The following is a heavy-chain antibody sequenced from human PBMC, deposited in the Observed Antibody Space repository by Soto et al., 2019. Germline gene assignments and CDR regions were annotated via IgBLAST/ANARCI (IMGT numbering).Heavy chain of an antibody. J-gene: IGHJ4*02. Sequence: SETLSLTCTVSGGSISSSSYYWGWIRQPPGKGLEWIGGIYYSGSTYYNPSLKSRVTISVDTSKDQFSLRLSSVTAADTAVYYCARLGLRHRNPADYWGQGTLVTVSS. V-gene: IGHV4-39*01. D-gene: IGHD5-12*01. CDR3: ARLGLRHRNPADY. CDR1: GGSISSSSYY. CDR2: IYYSGST.